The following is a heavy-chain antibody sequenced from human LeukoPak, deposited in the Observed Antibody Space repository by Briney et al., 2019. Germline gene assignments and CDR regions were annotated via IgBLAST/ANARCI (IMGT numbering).Heavy chain of an antibody. D-gene: IGHD6-19*01. CDR2: INPSGGST. V-gene: IGHV1-46*01. CDR3: ARDNLSDGIAVAGKGLYYYYMDV. J-gene: IGHJ6*03. Sequence: ASVKVSCKASGYTFTSYYMHWVRQAPGQGLEWMGIINPSGGSTSYAQKFQGRVTMTRDTSTSTVYMELSSLRSEDTAVYYCARDNLSDGIAVAGKGLYYYYMDVWGKGTTVTISS. CDR1: GYTFTSYY.